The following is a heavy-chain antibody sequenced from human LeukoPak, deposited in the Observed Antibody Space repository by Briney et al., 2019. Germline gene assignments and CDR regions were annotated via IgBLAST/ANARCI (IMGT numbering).Heavy chain of an antibody. CDR1: GFNFANHA. Sequence: GGSLRLSCAASGFNFANHAMSWVRQTPGKGLEWVAVIWYDGSNKYYADSVKGRFTISRDNSKNTLYLQMNSLRAEDTAVYYCAKVSGGGLYYDGMDVWGQGTTVTVSS. CDR2: IWYDGSNK. J-gene: IGHJ6*02. V-gene: IGHV3-33*06. CDR3: AKVSGGGLYYDGMDV. D-gene: IGHD1-14*01.